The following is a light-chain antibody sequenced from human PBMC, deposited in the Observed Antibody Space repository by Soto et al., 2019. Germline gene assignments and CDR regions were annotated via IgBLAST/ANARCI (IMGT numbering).Light chain of an antibody. Sequence: ETVSTQSPGALSLSRGERATVCSRASQSVGGSSLAWYQQRPGQAPRLLIYDTSKRATDIPARFSGSGSGTEFTLTISSLQSEDFAEYHCQQYNNWPQTFGQGTKVDIK. J-gene: IGKJ1*01. CDR3: QQYNNWPQT. V-gene: IGKV3-15*01. CDR1: QSVGGS. CDR2: DTS.